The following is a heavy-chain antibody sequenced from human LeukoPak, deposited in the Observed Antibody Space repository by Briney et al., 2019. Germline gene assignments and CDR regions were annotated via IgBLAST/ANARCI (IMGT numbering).Heavy chain of an antibody. Sequence: PGGSLRLSCAASGFTFSSYGMHWVRQAPGKGLEWVAFIRYDGSNKYYADSVKGRFTISRDNSKNTLYLQINSLRAEDTAVYYCAKDNGFPAAAYPHYYYYMDVWGKGTTVTVSS. D-gene: IGHD6-13*01. CDR3: AKDNGFPAAAYPHYYYYMDV. J-gene: IGHJ6*03. CDR2: IRYDGSNK. CDR1: GFTFSSYG. V-gene: IGHV3-30*02.